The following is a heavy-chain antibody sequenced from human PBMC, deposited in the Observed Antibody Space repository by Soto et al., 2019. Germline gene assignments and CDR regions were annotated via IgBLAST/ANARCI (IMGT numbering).Heavy chain of an antibody. CDR1: GFTFSTYE. V-gene: IGHV3-48*03. CDR2: ISRSGSSI. CDR3: ARLPENYYDSSGNYYFDY. J-gene: IGHJ4*02. Sequence: PGGSLRLSCAASGFTFSTYEMNWVRQAPGKGLEWVSYISRSGSSIYYADSVKGRFTISRDNAKNLLNLQMDSLRAEDTAVYFCARLPENYYDSSGNYYFDYWGQGTLVTVSS. D-gene: IGHD3-22*01.